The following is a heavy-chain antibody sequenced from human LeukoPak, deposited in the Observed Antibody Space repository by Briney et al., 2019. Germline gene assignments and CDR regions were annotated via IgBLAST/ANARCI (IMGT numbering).Heavy chain of an antibody. Sequence: SETLSLTCAVSGGSISSSNWWSWVRQPPGKGLEWIGEIYHSGSTNYNPSLKSRVTISVDKSKNQFSLKLSSVTAADTAVYYCARSGRTLAYCGGDCLSWGQGTLVTVSS. CDR3: ARSGRTLAYCGGDCLS. D-gene: IGHD2-21*02. J-gene: IGHJ4*02. CDR2: IYHSGST. V-gene: IGHV4-4*02. CDR1: GGSISSSNW.